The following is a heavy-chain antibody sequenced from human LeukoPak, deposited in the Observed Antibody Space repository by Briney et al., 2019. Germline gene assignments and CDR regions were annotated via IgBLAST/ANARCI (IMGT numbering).Heavy chain of an antibody. Sequence: GASVKVSCKASGYTFTSYAMNWVRQAPGQRLEWMGWINTNTGNPTYAQGFTGRFVFSLDTSVSTAYLQISSLKAEDTAVYYCARAACSGGSCYPSDWGQGTLVTVSS. D-gene: IGHD2-15*01. CDR2: INTNTGNP. J-gene: IGHJ4*02. V-gene: IGHV7-4-1*02. CDR3: ARAACSGGSCYPSD. CDR1: GYTFTSYA.